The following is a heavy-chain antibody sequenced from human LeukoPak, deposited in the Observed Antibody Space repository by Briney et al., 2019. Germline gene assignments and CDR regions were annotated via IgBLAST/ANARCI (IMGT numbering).Heavy chain of an antibody. Sequence: SETLSLTCTVSGDSISSYYWTWIRQPPGKGLEWIGYISYSGITNSNPSLKSRVTISVDTSKNQFSLKLSSVTAADTAVYYCARGVVVVVTNWFDPWGQGTLVTVSS. J-gene: IGHJ5*02. CDR2: ISYSGIT. V-gene: IGHV4-59*12. CDR3: ARGVVVVVTNWFDP. CDR1: GDSISSYY. D-gene: IGHD3-22*01.